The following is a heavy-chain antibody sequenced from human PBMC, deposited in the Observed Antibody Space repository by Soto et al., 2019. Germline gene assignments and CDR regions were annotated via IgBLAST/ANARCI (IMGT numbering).Heavy chain of an antibody. CDR3: ARSARVYDFWSGYPFDY. CDR1: GYTFTSYG. V-gene: IGHV1-18*04. J-gene: IGHJ4*02. CDR2: ISAYNGNT. D-gene: IGHD3-3*01. Sequence: ASVKVSCKASGYTFTSYGISWVRQAPGQGLEWMGWISAYNGNTNYAQKLQGRVTMTTDTSTSTAYMELRSLRSDDTAVYYCARSARVYDFWSGYPFDYWGQGTLVTVSS.